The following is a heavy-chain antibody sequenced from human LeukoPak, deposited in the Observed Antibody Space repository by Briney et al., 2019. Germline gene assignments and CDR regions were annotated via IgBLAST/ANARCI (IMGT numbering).Heavy chain of an antibody. CDR3: ARVRGVYYYDSSGPLDY. D-gene: IGHD3-22*01. V-gene: IGHV3-30-3*01. CDR2: ISYDGSNK. J-gene: IGHJ4*02. Sequence: GGSLRLSCAASGFTFSSYAMHWVRQAPGKGLEWVAVISYDGSNKYYADSVKGRFTISRDNSKNTLYLQMNSLRAEDTALYYCARVRGVYYYDSSGPLDYWGQGTLVTVSS. CDR1: GFTFSSYA.